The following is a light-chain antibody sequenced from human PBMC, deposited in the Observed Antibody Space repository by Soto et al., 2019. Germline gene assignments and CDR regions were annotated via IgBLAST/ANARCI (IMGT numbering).Light chain of an antibody. Sequence: EIVLTQSPGTLSLSPGERATLYCRASQSISSNRFAWFQEKPGQAPSLLIYGVSSRATGIPDRFSGSGSGTDFTLTISRLEPEDFGVYYCQQYDRSPIPFGPGTKVDIK. J-gene: IGKJ3*01. V-gene: IGKV3-20*01. CDR1: QSISSNR. CDR2: GVS. CDR3: QQYDRSPIP.